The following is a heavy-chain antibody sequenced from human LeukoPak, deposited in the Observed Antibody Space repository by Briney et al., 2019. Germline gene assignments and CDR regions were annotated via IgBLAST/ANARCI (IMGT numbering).Heavy chain of an antibody. CDR2: ISGDGGST. D-gene: IGHD2-21*02. V-gene: IGHV3-43*02. Sequence: SGGSLRLSCAASGFTFDDYAMHWVRHAPGKGLEWVSLISGDGGSTYHADSVKGRFTISRDNSKNSLYLQMNSLRTEDTALYYCAKDFAYCGGDCYSDYFDYWGEGTLVTVSS. J-gene: IGHJ4*02. CDR1: GFTFDDYA. CDR3: AKDFAYCGGDCYSDYFDY.